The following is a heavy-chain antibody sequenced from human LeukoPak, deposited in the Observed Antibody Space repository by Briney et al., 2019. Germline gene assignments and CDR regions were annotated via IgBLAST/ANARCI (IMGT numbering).Heavy chain of an antibody. CDR1: GFTFSDYY. V-gene: IGHV3-11*04. CDR3: ARSRGYCGGEAQCDFTY. CDR2: ISSSGSII. D-gene: IGHD2-21*01. Sequence: GGSLRLSCAASGFTFSDYYMSWIRQAPGKGLEWVSYISSSGSIIYYAASVKGRFTISRDNSRKTLSLQMNTLRIEDTAVYYCARSRGYCGGEAQCDFTYWGQGTLVTVSS. J-gene: IGHJ4*02.